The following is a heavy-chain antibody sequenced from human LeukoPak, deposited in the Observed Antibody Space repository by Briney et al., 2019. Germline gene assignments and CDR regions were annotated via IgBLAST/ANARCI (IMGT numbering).Heavy chain of an antibody. D-gene: IGHD3-22*01. J-gene: IGHJ4*02. CDR3: AKSDDSSGYYLFDY. V-gene: IGHV3-23*01. CDR2: ISGSGGST. Sequence: GGSLRLSCAASGFIFSSYAMSWVRQAPGKGLEWVSAISGSGGSTYYADSVKGRFTISRDNSKNTLYLQMNSLRAEDTAVYYCAKSDDSSGYYLFDYWGQGTLVTVSS. CDR1: GFIFSSYA.